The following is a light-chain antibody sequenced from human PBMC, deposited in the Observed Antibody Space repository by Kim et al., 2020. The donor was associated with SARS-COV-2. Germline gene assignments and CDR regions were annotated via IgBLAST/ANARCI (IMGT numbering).Light chain of an antibody. CDR2: GNS. V-gene: IGLV1-40*01. CDR3: QSYDSSLSGWV. CDR1: SSNIGAGYG. Sequence: QSVLTQPPSVSGAPGQRVTISCTGSSSNIGAGYGVHWYQQLPGTAPKLLIYGNSNRPSGVPDRFSGSKSGTSASLAITGLQAEDEGDYHCQSYDSSLSGWVFGGGTQLTVL. J-gene: IGLJ3*02.